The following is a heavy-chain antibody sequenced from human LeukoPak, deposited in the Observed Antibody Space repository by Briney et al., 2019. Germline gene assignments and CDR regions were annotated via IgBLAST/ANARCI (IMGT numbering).Heavy chain of an antibody. D-gene: IGHD1-26*01. J-gene: IGHJ4*02. CDR3: ARDGRSGSNYGRVDY. V-gene: IGHV3-30*04. CDR1: GFTFSSYA. Sequence: GGSLRLSCVASGFTFSSYAMHWVRQAPGKGLEGVTVISYDGSNKYYADSVKGRFTISRDNSKNTLYLQMNSLRAEDTAVYYCARDGRSGSNYGRVDYWGQGTLVTVSS. CDR2: ISYDGSNK.